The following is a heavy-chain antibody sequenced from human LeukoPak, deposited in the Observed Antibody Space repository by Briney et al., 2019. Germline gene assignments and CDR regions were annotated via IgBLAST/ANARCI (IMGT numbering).Heavy chain of an antibody. Sequence: GGSLRLSCAAPGFTFSSYAMHWVRQAPGKGLEWVAVISYDGSNKYYADSVKGRFTVSRDNSKNTLYLQMNSLRAEDTAVYYCARDLYDILTGLDYWGQGTLVTVSS. V-gene: IGHV3-30-3*01. CDR3: ARDLYDILTGLDY. CDR2: ISYDGSNK. D-gene: IGHD3-9*01. CDR1: GFTFSSYA. J-gene: IGHJ4*02.